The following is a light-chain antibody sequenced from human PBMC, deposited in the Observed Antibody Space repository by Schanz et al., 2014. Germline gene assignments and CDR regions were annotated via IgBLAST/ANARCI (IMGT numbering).Light chain of an antibody. CDR1: ESVNTID. Sequence: EIVLTQSPGTLSLSPGEAATLSCRSSESVNTIDLSWYQQKPGQAPRVLIYGASIRASGIPDRFSGSGYGTDFSLTISSLEPEDYAVYYCQQHANWLTFGGGTKVEIK. CDR3: QQHANWLT. V-gene: IGKV3D-20*02. J-gene: IGKJ4*01. CDR2: GAS.